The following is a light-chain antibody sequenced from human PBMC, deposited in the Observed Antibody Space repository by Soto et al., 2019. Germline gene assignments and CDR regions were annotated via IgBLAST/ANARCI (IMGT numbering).Light chain of an antibody. J-gene: IGKJ1*01. CDR1: QSISSNY. Sequence: IVLTLSPGTLSSFPGGRATLSCSACQSISSNYVAWYQQKPGQAPRLLIYDASSRATGIPNRFSGSGSGTVFTLTSLQLEHDDIDVCYCQQYCDSPTFCQGTKVDIK. V-gene: IGKV3-20*01. CDR2: DAS. CDR3: QQYCDSPT.